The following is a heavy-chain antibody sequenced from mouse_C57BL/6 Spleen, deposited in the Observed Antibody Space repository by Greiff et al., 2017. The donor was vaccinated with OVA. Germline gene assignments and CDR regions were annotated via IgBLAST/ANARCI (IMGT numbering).Heavy chain of an antibody. CDR3: ARSGVDY. Sequence: VQRVESGAELVKPGASVKISCKASGYAFSSYWMNWVKQRPGKGLELIGQIYPGDGDTNYNGKFKGKATLTADKSSSTAYMQLSSLSSEDSAVYFCARSGVDYWGQGTTLTVSS. D-gene: IGHD4-1*01. CDR1: GYAFSSYW. J-gene: IGHJ2*01. CDR2: IYPGDGDT. V-gene: IGHV1-80*01.